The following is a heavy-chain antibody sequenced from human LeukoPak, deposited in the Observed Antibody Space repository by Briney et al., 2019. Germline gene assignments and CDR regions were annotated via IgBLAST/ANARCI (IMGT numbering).Heavy chain of an antibody. CDR3: ARKDLEAYWYFDL. CDR1: GFTFRSHW. J-gene: IGHJ2*01. D-gene: IGHD3-16*01. V-gene: IGHV3-7*04. Sequence: GGSQRLSCAASGFTFRSHWMNWVRQAPGKGLEWGSNIREDGSETYYVDSVKGRFTISRDNAKNSLILQMDSLRVDDTAVYYCARKDLEAYWYFDLWGRGTLVTVS. CDR2: IREDGSET.